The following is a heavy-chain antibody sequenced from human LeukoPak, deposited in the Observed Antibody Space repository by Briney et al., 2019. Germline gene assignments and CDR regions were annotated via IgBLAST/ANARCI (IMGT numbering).Heavy chain of an antibody. J-gene: IGHJ3*01. D-gene: IGHD3-22*01. V-gene: IGHV3-48*01. CDR1: GFTFDDYG. CDR3: ARDHHRRLYDSQARDTFDF. CDR2: ISSSSTTI. Sequence: QTGGSLRLSCAASGFTFDDYGMSWVRQAPGKGLEWVSYISSSSTTIYYADSVKGRFTISRDNAKNSLYLKMNSLRAEDTAVYYCARDHHRRLYDSQARDTFDFWGQGTMVTVSS.